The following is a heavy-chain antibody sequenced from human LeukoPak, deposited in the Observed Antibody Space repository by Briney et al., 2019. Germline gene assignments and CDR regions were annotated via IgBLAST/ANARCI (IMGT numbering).Heavy chain of an antibody. CDR1: GFAFSSYA. CDR3: ARVWSGSHFDY. D-gene: IGHD3-3*01. V-gene: IGHV3-30*04. CDR2: ISYDGSNK. Sequence: GGSLRLSCAASGFAFSSYAMHWVRQAPGKGLEWVAVISYDGSNKYYADSVKGRFTISRDNAKNSLYLQMNSLRAEDTAVYYCARVWSGSHFDYWGQGTLVTVSS. J-gene: IGHJ4*02.